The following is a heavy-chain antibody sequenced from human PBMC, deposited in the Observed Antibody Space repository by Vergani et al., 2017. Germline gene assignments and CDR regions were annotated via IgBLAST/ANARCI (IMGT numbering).Heavy chain of an antibody. CDR1: GFSLSTSGVG. CDR2: IYWDDDK. D-gene: IGHD2-2*01. J-gene: IGHJ5*02. CDR3: AHSKEAVVVPAAIVFGTYNCFDP. Sequence: QITLKESGPTLVKPTQTLTLTCTFSGFSLSTSGVGVGWIRQPPGKALEWLALIYWDDDKRYSPSLKSRLTITKDTSKNQVVLTLTNMDPVDTATYYCAHSKEAVVVPAAIVFGTYNCFDPWGQGTLVTVSS. V-gene: IGHV2-5*02.